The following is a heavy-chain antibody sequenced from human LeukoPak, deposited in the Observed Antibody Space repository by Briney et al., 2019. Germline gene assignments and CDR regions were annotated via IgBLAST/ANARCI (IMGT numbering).Heavy chain of an antibody. J-gene: IGHJ4*02. Sequence: PSETLSLTCAVYGGSFSGYYWSWIRQPAGKGLEWIGRIYTSGNTNYNPSLKSRVTMSVDTSKNQFSLKLSSVTAADTAVYYCASSYGSGSYYGLLYFDYWGQGTLVTVSS. CDR1: GGSFSGYY. D-gene: IGHD3-10*01. CDR3: ASSYGSGSYYGLLYFDY. CDR2: IYTSGNT. V-gene: IGHV4-59*10.